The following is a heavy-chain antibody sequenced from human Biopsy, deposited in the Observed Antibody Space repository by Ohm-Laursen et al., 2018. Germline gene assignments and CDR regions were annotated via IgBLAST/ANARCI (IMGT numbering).Heavy chain of an antibody. Sequence: ASVKVSCKSPTGTFNSYGIIWVRQAPGQGLEWMGRIIPILRTTAYAQTFLGRVTITADSPTSTVDMELTSLTSDDTAVYFCAREAIGYQLPCDDWGQGTLVTVPS. J-gene: IGHJ4*02. CDR1: TGTFNSYG. D-gene: IGHD2-2*01. V-gene: IGHV1-69*11. CDR3: AREAIGYQLPCDD. CDR2: IIPILRTT.